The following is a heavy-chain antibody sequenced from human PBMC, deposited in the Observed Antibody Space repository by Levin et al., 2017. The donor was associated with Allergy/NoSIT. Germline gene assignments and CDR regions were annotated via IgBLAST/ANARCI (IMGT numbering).Heavy chain of an antibody. V-gene: IGHV1-69*01. CDR3: ATSLQLTPRSPYGMDV. CDR2: IIPMFRMP. CDR1: GGNFRASA. D-gene: IGHD1-1*01. Sequence: KISCKASGGNFRASAVSWVRQAPGQGLEWVGGIIPMFRMPKSAQIFQGRISITADESTSTAYLDLSSLSSADTVVYFCATSLQLTPRSPYGMDVWGQGTTVIVSS. J-gene: IGHJ6*02.